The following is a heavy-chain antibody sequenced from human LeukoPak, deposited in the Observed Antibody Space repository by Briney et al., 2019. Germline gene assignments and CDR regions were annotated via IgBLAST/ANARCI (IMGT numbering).Heavy chain of an antibody. Sequence: SVKVSCKASGGTFSSYAISWVRQAPGQGLEWMGGIIPIFGTANYAQKFQGRVTITTDESTSTAYMELSSLRSDDTAVYYCARPRSAYYDSSGFYIWGQGSLVTVSS. J-gene: IGHJ4*02. CDR1: GGTFSSYA. CDR3: ARPRSAYYDSSGFYI. V-gene: IGHV1-69*05. D-gene: IGHD3-22*01. CDR2: IIPIFGTA.